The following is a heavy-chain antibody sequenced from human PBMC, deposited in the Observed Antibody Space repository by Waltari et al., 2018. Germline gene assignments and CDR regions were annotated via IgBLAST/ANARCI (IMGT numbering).Heavy chain of an antibody. CDR2: IYTSGST. D-gene: IGHD1-26*01. J-gene: IGHJ3*02. V-gene: IGHV4-4*07. CDR1: GGSISSYY. Sequence: QVQLQESGPGLVKPSETLSLTCTVSGGSISSYYWSWIRQPAGKGLEWIGRIYTSGSTNYNPSLKSRVTMSVDTSKNQFSLKLSSVTAADTAVYYCARDFSYSGSSDAFDIWGQGTMVIVSS. CDR3: ARDFSYSGSSDAFDI.